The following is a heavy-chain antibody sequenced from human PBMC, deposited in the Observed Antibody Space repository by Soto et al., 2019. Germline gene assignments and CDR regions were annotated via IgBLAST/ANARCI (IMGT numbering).Heavy chain of an antibody. Sequence: GGSLRLSCAASGFTVSSDYMSWVRQAPGKGLEWVSVIYTGGSTYYADSVKGRFTFSRDNSKNTLYLQMNSLRAEDTAVYYCARAYGGNPALFDPWGQGTLVTVSS. CDR1: GFTVSSDY. D-gene: IGHD4-17*01. V-gene: IGHV3-53*01. CDR3: ARAYGGNPALFDP. CDR2: IYTGGST. J-gene: IGHJ5*02.